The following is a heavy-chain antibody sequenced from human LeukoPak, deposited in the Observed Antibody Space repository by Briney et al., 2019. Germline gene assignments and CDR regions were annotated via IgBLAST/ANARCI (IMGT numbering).Heavy chain of an antibody. CDR3: ARVAAGTLYESNLYYFDY. V-gene: IGHV1-46*01. Sequence: ASVKVSCKASGYTFTGCYIHWVRQAPGQGPEWMGIINPSGGSTSYAQKFQGRVTMTRDTSTSTVYVELSSLRSEDTAEYYCARVAAGTLYESNLYYFDYWGQGTLVTVSS. CDR1: GYTFTGCY. CDR2: INPSGGST. D-gene: IGHD6-13*01. J-gene: IGHJ4*02.